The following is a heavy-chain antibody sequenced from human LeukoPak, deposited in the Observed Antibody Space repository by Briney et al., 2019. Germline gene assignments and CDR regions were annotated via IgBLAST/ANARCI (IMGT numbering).Heavy chain of an antibody. CDR3: ASSFPNYGGNCRFDY. D-gene: IGHD4-23*01. Sequence: ASVKVSCKASGYTFTGYYMHWVQQAPGQGLEWVGWINPNSGGTSYAQKFQGRVTMTRDTSISTAYMELSKLRSDDTAVYYCASSFPNYGGNCRFDYWGQGTLVTVSS. CDR2: INPNSGGT. J-gene: IGHJ4*02. CDR1: GYTFTGYY. V-gene: IGHV1-2*02.